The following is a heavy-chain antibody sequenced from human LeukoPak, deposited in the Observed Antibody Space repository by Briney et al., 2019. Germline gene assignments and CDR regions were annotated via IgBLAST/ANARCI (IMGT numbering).Heavy chain of an antibody. D-gene: IGHD3-22*01. CDR1: GYTFTGYY. J-gene: IGHJ4*02. Sequence: ASVKVSCKASGYTFTGYYMHWVRQPPGQGLGWMGWINPNSGGTNYAQKFQGRVTMTRDTSISTAYMELSRLRSDDTAVYYCARTYYYDSSGYNYWGQGTLVTVSS. CDR3: ARTYYYDSSGYNY. CDR2: INPNSGGT. V-gene: IGHV1-2*02.